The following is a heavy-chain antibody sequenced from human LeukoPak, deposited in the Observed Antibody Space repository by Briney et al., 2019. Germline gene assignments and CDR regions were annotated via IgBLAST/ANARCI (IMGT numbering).Heavy chain of an antibody. D-gene: IGHD3-22*01. Sequence: SETLSLTCAVYGGSFSGYYWSWIRQPPGKGLEWIGEINHSGSTNYNPSLKSRVTISVDTSKNQFSLKLSSVTAADTAVYYCARAGLGDFDSSGPIFDYWGQGTLVTVSS. CDR2: INHSGST. CDR1: GGSFSGYY. J-gene: IGHJ4*02. CDR3: ARAGLGDFDSSGPIFDY. V-gene: IGHV4-34*01.